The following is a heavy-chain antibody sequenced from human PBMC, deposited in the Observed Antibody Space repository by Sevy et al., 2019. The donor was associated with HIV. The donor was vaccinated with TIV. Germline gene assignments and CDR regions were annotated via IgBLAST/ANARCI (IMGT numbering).Heavy chain of an antibody. J-gene: IGHJ4*02. D-gene: IGHD1-26*01. CDR1: GFSFNTYT. V-gene: IGHV3-21*01. Sequence: GGSLRLSCAASGFSFNTYTFYWVRQAPGEGLEWISSISSSGVYEDYADSVRGRFTISRDNAKNSLSLQMNGLRVEDTGVYYCARVPDSGGRGRADYWGQGTRVTVSS. CDR2: ISSSGVYE. CDR3: ARVPDSGGRGRADY.